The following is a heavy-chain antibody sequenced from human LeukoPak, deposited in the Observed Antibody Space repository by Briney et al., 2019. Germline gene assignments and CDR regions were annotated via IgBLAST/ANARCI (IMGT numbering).Heavy chain of an antibody. Sequence: PGGSLRLSCAASGFTVSSNYMSWVRQAPGKGLEWVSVIYSGGSTYYADSVKGRFTISRGNSKNTLYLQMNSLRAEDTAVYYCARDPLAVAGTSYWGQGTLVTVSS. CDR2: IYSGGST. V-gene: IGHV3-53*01. CDR1: GFTVSSNY. CDR3: ARDPLAVAGTSY. D-gene: IGHD6-19*01. J-gene: IGHJ4*02.